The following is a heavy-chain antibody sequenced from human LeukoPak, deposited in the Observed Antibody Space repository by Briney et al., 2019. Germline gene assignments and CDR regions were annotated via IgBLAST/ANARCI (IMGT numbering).Heavy chain of an antibody. CDR2: ISSSVGST. CDR1: GFTFSFYA. V-gene: IGHV3-64D*09. Sequence: GGSLRLSCSASGFTFSFYAMHWVRQAPGKGLEYVSAISSSVGSTYYADSVKGRFTISRDNSKNTLYLQMSSLRAEDTAVYYCVITSATGPIDYWGQGTLVTVSS. CDR3: VITSATGPIDY. J-gene: IGHJ4*02.